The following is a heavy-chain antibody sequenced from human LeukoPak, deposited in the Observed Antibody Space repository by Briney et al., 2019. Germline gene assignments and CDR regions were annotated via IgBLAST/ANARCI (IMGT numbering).Heavy chain of an antibody. CDR1: GYIFTSNG. J-gene: IGHJ4*02. D-gene: IGHD2-15*01. Sequence: ASMKVSCKASGYIFTSNGITWVRQAPGQGLEWMGWISPYNGNTNYAQRLQGRVTMTTETSTRTAYMELSSLRSDDTAIYYCARDLSKVATTYYDYWGQGTLVTVSS. CDR2: ISPYNGNT. V-gene: IGHV1-18*01. CDR3: ARDLSKVATTYYDY.